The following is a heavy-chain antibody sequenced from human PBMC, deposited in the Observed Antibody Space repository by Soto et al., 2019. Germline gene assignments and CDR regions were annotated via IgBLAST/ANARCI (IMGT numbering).Heavy chain of an antibody. V-gene: IGHV3-64*01. CDR1: GFTFSSYA. D-gene: IGHD5-12*01. J-gene: IGHJ4*02. Sequence: GGSLRLSCAASGFTFSSYAMHWVRQAPGKGLEYVSAISSNGGSTYYANSVKGRFTISRDNSKNTLYLQMGSLRAEDMAVYYCARDPRDEYSGYDLPPYFDYWGQGTLVTVSS. CDR2: ISSNGGST. CDR3: ARDPRDEYSGYDLPPYFDY.